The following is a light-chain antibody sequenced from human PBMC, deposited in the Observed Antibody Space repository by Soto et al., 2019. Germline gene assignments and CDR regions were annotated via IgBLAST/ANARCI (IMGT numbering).Light chain of an antibody. J-gene: IGKJ3*01. CDR2: AAS. V-gene: IGKV1-12*01. Sequence: IQMTQSPSSVSASVGDRVTITCRASQGIFTYLAWYQQKPGKAPKLLIYAASNLQSAVPSRFSGVGSGTDFTLTISSLQPEDSATYYCQQVNSFPFAFGPGPKVHIK. CDR1: QGIFTY. CDR3: QQVNSFPFA.